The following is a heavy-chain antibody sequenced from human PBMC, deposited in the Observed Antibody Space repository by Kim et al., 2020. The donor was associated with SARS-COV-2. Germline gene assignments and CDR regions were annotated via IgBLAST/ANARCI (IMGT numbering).Heavy chain of an antibody. CDR3: SRQPPTFDTDY. CDR1: GASISSYY. CDR2: IYNGGTI. Sequence: SETLSLTCTVSGASISSYYWSWIRQTPGKGLEWIGFIYNGGTIYYNPSLKSRLTMSVDTSKNQFSLTLSSVTAADTTVYYCSRQPPTFDTDYWGQGKLVTVSS. J-gene: IGHJ4*02. V-gene: IGHV4-59*08.